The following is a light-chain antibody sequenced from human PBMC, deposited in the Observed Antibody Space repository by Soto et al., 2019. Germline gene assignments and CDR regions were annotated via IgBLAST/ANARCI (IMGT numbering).Light chain of an antibody. V-gene: IGLV2-14*01. CDR3: SSYTGSSTV. CDR2: EVN. Sequence: QSVLTQPASVSGSPGQSITISCTGTSSDVGGYNYVSWYQHHPGKAPKLVIYEVNNRPSGVSSRFSGSKFGNTASLTISGLQAEDEADYYCSSYTGSSTVFGGGTQLTVL. J-gene: IGLJ7*01. CDR1: SSDVGGYNY.